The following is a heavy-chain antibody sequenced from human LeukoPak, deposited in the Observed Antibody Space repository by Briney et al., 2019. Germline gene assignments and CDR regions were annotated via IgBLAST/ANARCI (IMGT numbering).Heavy chain of an antibody. CDR2: ISYDGSNK. Sequence: GGSLRLSCAASGFNFNTSVMHWVRQAPGKGLEWVAVISYDGSNKYYADSVKGRFTISRDNSKNTLYLQMNSLRAEDTAVFYCAKRTFYYDSSGMDVWGHGTTVTVSS. CDR1: GFNFNTSV. D-gene: IGHD3-22*01. J-gene: IGHJ6*02. V-gene: IGHV3-30*18. CDR3: AKRTFYYDSSGMDV.